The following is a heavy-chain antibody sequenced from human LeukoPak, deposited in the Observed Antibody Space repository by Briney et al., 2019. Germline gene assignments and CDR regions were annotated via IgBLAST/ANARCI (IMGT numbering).Heavy chain of an antibody. CDR1: GFTFSSYS. CDR2: ISSSSSYI. CDR3: ARGRDGYTFDY. D-gene: IGHD5-24*01. V-gene: IGHV3-21*01. Sequence: GGSLRLSCAASGFTFSSYSMNWVRQAPGKGLEWVSSISSSSSYIYYADSVKGRFTISRDNAKNSLYLQMNSLRAEDSAVYYCARGRDGYTFDYWGQGTLVTVSS. J-gene: IGHJ4*02.